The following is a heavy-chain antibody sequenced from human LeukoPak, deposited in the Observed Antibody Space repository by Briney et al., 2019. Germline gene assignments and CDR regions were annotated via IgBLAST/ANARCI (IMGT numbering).Heavy chain of an antibody. V-gene: IGHV1-18*01. Sequence: GASVKVSCKASGYTFTSYGIIWVRQAPGQGLEWMGWISAYNGNTNYAQKLQGRVTMTTDTSTSTAYMELRSLRSDDTAVYYCARDPRNRWTHYYDCSGQDDAFDIWGQGTMVTVSS. J-gene: IGHJ3*02. CDR1: GYTFTSYG. D-gene: IGHD3-22*01. CDR2: ISAYNGNT. CDR3: ARDPRNRWTHYYDCSGQDDAFDI.